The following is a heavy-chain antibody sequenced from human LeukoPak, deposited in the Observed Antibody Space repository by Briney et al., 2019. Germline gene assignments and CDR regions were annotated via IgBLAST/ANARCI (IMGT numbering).Heavy chain of an antibody. Sequence: GGSLRLSCAASGFTFSSYVMNWVRQAPGKGLEWVSVISGGGGSTYYADSVKGRFTISRDNAKNSLYLQMNSLRAEDTAVYYCARVRKYSSGWYDAFDIWGQGTMVTVSS. CDR2: ISGGGGST. V-gene: IGHV3-23*01. CDR1: GFTFSSYV. CDR3: ARVRKYSSGWYDAFDI. J-gene: IGHJ3*02. D-gene: IGHD6-19*01.